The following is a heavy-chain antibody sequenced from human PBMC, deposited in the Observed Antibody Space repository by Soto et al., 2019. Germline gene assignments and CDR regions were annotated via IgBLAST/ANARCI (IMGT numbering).Heavy chain of an antibody. D-gene: IGHD6-19*01. CDR2: IDPSGGAT. CDR3: SRGLWQWLFDY. CDR1: GYTFTSHY. J-gene: IGHJ4*02. Sequence: QVQLVQSGAEVKKPGASVMVSCRASGYTFTSHYMHWVRRAPGQGLEWMGMIDPSGGATTYAQKFQGRVTITRDTSTTTVYMELSSLRPEDTAVYSCSRGLWQWLFDYWGQGTLVTVSS. V-gene: IGHV1-46*03.